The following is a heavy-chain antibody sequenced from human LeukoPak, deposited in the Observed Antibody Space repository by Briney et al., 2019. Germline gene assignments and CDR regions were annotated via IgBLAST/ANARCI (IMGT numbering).Heavy chain of an antibody. CDR2: IVGDGSST. CDR1: GFNFRMYA. CDR3: ANDSIYGDGKWDIDY. J-gene: IGHJ4*02. Sequence: GGSLRLSCAASGFNFRMYAMSWVRLAPGKGLEWVSGIVGDGSSTYYADSVKGRFTISKDYSKNTLYLQMNSLSAEDTAMYYCANDSIYGDGKWDIDYWGQGTLVTVSS. D-gene: IGHD1-26*01. V-gene: IGHV3-23*01.